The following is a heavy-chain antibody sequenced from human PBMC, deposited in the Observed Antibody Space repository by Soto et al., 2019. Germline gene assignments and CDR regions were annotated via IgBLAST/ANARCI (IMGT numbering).Heavy chain of an antibody. V-gene: IGHV4-61*01. CDR2: IFYSGST. CDR1: GGSVSSGSYY. D-gene: IGHD3-22*01. Sequence: QVQLQESGPGLVKPSETLSLTCTVSGGSVSSGSYYWSWIRQPPGQGLEWIGYIFYSGSTNYNPSLKSRVALSVDTSKNHSSLQLTSVAAADTAVYYCARGNYYDSSGYYPRYFQHWGQGTLVTVSS. J-gene: IGHJ1*01. CDR3: ARGNYYDSSGYYPRYFQH.